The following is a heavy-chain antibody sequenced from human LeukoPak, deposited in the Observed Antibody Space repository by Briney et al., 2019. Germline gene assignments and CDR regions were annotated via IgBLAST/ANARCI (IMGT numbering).Heavy chain of an antibody. V-gene: IGHV3-30*02. Sequence: GSLRLSCAASGFTFSSYGMHWVRQAPGKGLEWVAFIRYDGSNKYYADSVKGRFTISRDNSKNTLYLQMNSLRAEDTAVYYCAKDLVGRPEVVPAAISFSLDYWGQGTLVTVSS. CDR1: GFTFSSYG. D-gene: IGHD2-2*01. J-gene: IGHJ4*02. CDR3: AKDLVGRPEVVPAAISFSLDY. CDR2: IRYDGSNK.